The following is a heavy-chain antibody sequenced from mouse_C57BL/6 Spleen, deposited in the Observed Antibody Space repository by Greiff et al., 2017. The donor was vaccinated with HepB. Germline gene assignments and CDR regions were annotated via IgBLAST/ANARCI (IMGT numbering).Heavy chain of an antibody. Sequence: EVKLVESGGGLVKPGGSLKLSCAASGFTFSDYGMHWVRQAPEKGLEWVAYISSGSSTIYYADTVKGRFTISRDNAKNTLFLQMTSLRSEDTAMYYCARRELGYYAMDYWGQGTSVTVSS. V-gene: IGHV5-17*01. CDR2: ISSGSSTI. D-gene: IGHD4-1*01. CDR3: ARRELGYYAMDY. J-gene: IGHJ4*01. CDR1: GFTFSDYG.